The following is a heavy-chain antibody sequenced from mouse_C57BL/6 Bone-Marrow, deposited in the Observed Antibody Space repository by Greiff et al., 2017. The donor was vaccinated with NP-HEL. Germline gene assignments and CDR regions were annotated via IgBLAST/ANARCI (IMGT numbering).Heavy chain of an antibody. J-gene: IGHJ1*03. CDR2: IWSGGST. CDR1: GFSLTSYG. Sequence: QVQLQQSGPGLVQPSQSLSITCTVSGFSLTSYGVHWVRQSPGKGLEWLGVIWSGGSTDYNAAFISRLSISKDNSKSQVFFKMNSLQADDTAIYYCARNFDDGYPRWYFDVWGTGTTVTVSS. CDR3: ARNFDDGYPRWYFDV. V-gene: IGHV2-2*01. D-gene: IGHD2-3*01.